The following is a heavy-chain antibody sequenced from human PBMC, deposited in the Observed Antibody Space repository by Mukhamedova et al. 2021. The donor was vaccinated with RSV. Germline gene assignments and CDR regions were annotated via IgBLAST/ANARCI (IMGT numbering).Heavy chain of an antibody. J-gene: IGHJ4*02. Sequence: GEINHSGSTNYNPSLKSRVTISVDTSKNQFSLKPSSVTAADTAVYYCARGTAAAGLNYWGQGTLVTVSS. CDR2: INHSGST. CDR3: ARGTAAAGLNY. D-gene: IGHD6-13*01. V-gene: IGHV4-34*01.